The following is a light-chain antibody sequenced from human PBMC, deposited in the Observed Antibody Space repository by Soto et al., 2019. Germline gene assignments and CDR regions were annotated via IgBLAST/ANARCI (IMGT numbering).Light chain of an antibody. V-gene: IGLV7-46*01. CDR3: LLTYSGARV. J-gene: IGLJ3*02. CDR1: TGAVTSGHF. Sequence: QAVVTQEPSLTVSPGGTVTLTCGSSTGAVTSGHFPYWFQQRPGQAPRTLIYDTTIKHSWTPARFSGSLLGVKAALTLSGAQPEDEAEYYCLLTYSGARVFGGGTQLTVL. CDR2: DTT.